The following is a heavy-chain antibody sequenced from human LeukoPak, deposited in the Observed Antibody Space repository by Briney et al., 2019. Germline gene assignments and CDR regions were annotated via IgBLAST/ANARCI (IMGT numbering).Heavy chain of an antibody. Sequence: SGTLSLTCTVSGYSISSGYYWGWIRQPPGKGLEWIGSIYHSGSTYYNPSLKSRVTISVDTSKNQFPLKLSSVTAADTAVYYCARGKYYDVALDYWGQGTLVTVSS. V-gene: IGHV4-38-2*02. CDR2: IYHSGST. D-gene: IGHD3-22*01. CDR1: GYSISSGYY. CDR3: ARGKYYDVALDY. J-gene: IGHJ4*02.